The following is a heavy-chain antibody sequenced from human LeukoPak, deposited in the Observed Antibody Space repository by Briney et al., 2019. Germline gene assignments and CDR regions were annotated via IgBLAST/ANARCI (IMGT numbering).Heavy chain of an antibody. CDR2: INPNSGGT. J-gene: IGHJ3*02. V-gene: IGHV1-2*02. CDR3: AGFFLWRIVGAGSAFDI. D-gene: IGHD1-26*01. Sequence: GPVKVSCKASGYTFTGYYMHWVRQAPGQGLEWMGWINPNSGGTNYAQKFQGRVTMTRDTSISTAYMELSRLRSDDTAVYYCAGFFLWRIVGAGSAFDIWGQGTMVTVSS. CDR1: GYTFTGYY.